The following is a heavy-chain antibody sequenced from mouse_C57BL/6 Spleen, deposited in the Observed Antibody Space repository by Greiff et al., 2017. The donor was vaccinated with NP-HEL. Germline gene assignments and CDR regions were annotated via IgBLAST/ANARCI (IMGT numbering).Heavy chain of an antibody. D-gene: IGHD2-1*01. CDR1: GSSFPGYF. Sequence: EVHLVESGPELVKPGDSVKISCKASGSSFPGYFMNWVMQSHGKSLEWIGRINPYNGDTFYNQKFKGKATLTVDKSSSTAHMELRSLTSEDSAVYYCARYGNYEDYAMDYWGQGTSVTVSS. J-gene: IGHJ4*01. CDR3: ARYGNYEDYAMDY. V-gene: IGHV1-20*01. CDR2: INPYNGDT.